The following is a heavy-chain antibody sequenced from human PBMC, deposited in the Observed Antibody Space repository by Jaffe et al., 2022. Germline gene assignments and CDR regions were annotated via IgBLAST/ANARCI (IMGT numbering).Heavy chain of an antibody. CDR2: IIAISGAP. D-gene: IGHD3-10*01. CDR1: GGTFSSYA. V-gene: IGHV1-69*05. CDR3: ARGGTMVREGGVKYYYFYMDV. J-gene: IGHJ6*03. Sequence: QVQLVQSGTEVKKPGSSVKISCKSFGGTFSSYAFSWVRQAPGQGLEWIGGIIAISGAPNYAQTLQGRVTITTDESTSTVYMELSSLRSDDTAVYYCARGGTMVREGGVKYYYFYMDVWGKGTTVTVSS.